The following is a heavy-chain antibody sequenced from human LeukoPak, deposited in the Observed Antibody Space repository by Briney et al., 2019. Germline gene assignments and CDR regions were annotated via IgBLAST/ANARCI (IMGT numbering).Heavy chain of an antibody. D-gene: IGHD2-15*01. CDR3: AKGAPAAGAFDI. V-gene: IGHV3-9*01. Sequence: GGSLRLSCAASGFTFSSYSMNWVRQAPGKGLEWVSGISWNSGSIGYADSVKGRFTISRDNAKNSLYLQMNSLRAEDTALYYCAKGAPAAGAFDIWGQGTMVTVSS. CDR2: ISWNSGSI. CDR1: GFTFSSYS. J-gene: IGHJ3*02.